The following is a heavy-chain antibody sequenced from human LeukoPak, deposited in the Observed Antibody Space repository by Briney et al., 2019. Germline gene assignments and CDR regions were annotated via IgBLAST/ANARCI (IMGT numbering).Heavy chain of an antibody. J-gene: IGHJ4*02. Sequence: GGSLRLSCAASGFTVSSNYMSWVRQAPGKGLEWVSVIYSGGSTYYADSVKGRFTISRDNSKNTVYLQMNSLKAEDTAVYYCAKDPTHFRVWDDYDNTRLNYWGQGTLVTVSS. V-gene: IGHV3-53*05. CDR3: AKDPTHFRVWDDYDNTRLNY. CDR1: GFTVSSNY. CDR2: IYSGGST. D-gene: IGHD3-22*01.